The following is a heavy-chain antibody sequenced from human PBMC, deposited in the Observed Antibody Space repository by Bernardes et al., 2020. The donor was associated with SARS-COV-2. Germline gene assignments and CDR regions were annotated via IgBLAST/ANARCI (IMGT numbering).Heavy chain of an antibody. CDR2: INYSGST. CDR3: VRADWGICGFDL. J-gene: IGHJ2*01. V-gene: IGHV4-34*01. Sequence: SDTLSLTCAVYGGSLSGYYLNWIRQPPGKGLEWIGDINYSGSTYYNPSLMSRVTISVDRSKNQFSLKLTSVTAADTAVYYCVRADWGICGFDLRGRGTLVTVSS. CDR1: GGSLSGYY. D-gene: IGHD3-3*02.